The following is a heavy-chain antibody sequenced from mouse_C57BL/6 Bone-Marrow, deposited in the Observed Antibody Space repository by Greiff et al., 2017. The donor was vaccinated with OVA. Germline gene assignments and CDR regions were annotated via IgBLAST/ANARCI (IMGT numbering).Heavy chain of an antibody. V-gene: IGHV1-81*01. CDR1: GYTFTSYG. CDR2: IYPRSGNT. CDR3: ARVGLQAAQFAY. J-gene: IGHJ3*01. D-gene: IGHD3-1*01. Sequence: QVQLQQSGAELARPGASVKLSCKASGYTFTSYGISWVKQRTGQGLEWIGEIYPRSGNTYYNEKFKGKATLTADKSSSTAYMELRSLTSEDSAVYFCARVGLQAAQFAYWGQGTLVTVSA.